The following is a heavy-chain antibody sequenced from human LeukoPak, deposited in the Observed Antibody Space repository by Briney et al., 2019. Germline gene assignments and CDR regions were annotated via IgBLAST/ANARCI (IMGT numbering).Heavy chain of an antibody. J-gene: IGHJ6*03. CDR2: ISSSSSYI. CDR1: GFTVSSNY. V-gene: IGHV3-21*01. D-gene: IGHD6-19*01. CDR3: ARKFGIAVAVYYYYYMDV. Sequence: GGSLRLSCAASGFTVSSNYMNWVRQAPGKGLEWVSSISSSSSYIYYADSVKGRFTISRDNAKNSLYLQMNSLRAEDTAVYYCARKFGIAVAVYYYYYMDVWGKGTTVTVSS.